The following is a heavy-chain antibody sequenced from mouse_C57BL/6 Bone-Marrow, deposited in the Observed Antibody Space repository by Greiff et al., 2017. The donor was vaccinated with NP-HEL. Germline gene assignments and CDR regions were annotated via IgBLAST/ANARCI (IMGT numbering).Heavy chain of an antibody. CDR3: ARFYDSNYDFDY. V-gene: IGHV1-85*01. D-gene: IGHD2-5*01. CDR2: IYPRDGST. CDR1: GYTFTSYD. Sequence: VQLQQSGPELVKPGASVKLSCKASGYTFTSYDINWVKQRPGQGLEWIGWIYPRDGSTNYHDKFKGKATLTVDTSSSTSYMEIHSMTSEDAAVYFCARFYDSNYDFDYWGQGTTLTVSS. J-gene: IGHJ2*01.